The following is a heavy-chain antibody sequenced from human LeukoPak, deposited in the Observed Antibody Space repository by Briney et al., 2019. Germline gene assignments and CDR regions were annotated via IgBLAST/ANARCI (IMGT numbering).Heavy chain of an antibody. CDR3: AKDRVAGRRPLLELGY. CDR2: ISGNGGST. D-gene: IGHD6-19*01. CDR1: AFTLTSDA. V-gene: IGHV3-23*01. Sequence: GGSLRLSCEASAFTLTSDAMSWVRQAPGKGLEWVSSISGNGGSTYYADSVKGRFTISRDNSKNTLYLQMNSLRAEDTAIYYCAKDRVAGRRPLLELGYWGQGTLVTVSS. J-gene: IGHJ4*02.